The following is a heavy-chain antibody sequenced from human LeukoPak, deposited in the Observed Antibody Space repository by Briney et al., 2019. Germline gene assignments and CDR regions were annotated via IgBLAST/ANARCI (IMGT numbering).Heavy chain of an antibody. D-gene: IGHD3-10*01. CDR2: INHSGST. J-gene: IGHJ6*03. V-gene: IGHV4-34*01. CDR1: GGSFSGYY. Sequence: SETLSLTCAVYGGSFSGYYWSWIRQPPGKGLEWIGEINHSGSTNYNPSLKSRVTISVDTSKNQFSLKLSSVTAADTAVCYCARVLIWVRYYYMDVWGKGTTVTVSS. CDR3: ARVLIWVRYYYMDV.